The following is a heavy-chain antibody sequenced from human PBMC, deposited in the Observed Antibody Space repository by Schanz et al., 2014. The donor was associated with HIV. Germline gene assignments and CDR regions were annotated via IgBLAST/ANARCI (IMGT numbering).Heavy chain of an antibody. J-gene: IGHJ4*02. CDR2: ISYDGSNK. CDR3: ARRQWVAPDY. CDR1: GFTFSSYG. V-gene: IGHV3-30*03. Sequence: QVQLVESGGGVVQPGRSLRLSCAASGFTFSSYGMHWVRQAPGKGLEWVAVISYDGSNKYYADSVKGRFTISRDNSKNTLYLPMDSLTAEDTAVYYCARRQWVAPDYWGQGTLVTVSS. D-gene: IGHD6-19*01.